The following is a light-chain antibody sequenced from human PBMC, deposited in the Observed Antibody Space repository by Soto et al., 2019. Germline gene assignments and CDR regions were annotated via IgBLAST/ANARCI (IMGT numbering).Light chain of an antibody. J-gene: IGLJ2*01. CDR2: LNSDGSH. CDR1: SGRSSYA. V-gene: IGLV4-69*01. CDR3: QTWGAGML. Sequence: QLVLTQSPSASASLGASVKLTCTLSSGRSSYAIAWHQQQPEKGPRYLMKLNSDGSHSKGDGIPDRFSGSSSGAERYLTISSLQSKDEADYYCQTWGAGMLFGGGTKLTVL.